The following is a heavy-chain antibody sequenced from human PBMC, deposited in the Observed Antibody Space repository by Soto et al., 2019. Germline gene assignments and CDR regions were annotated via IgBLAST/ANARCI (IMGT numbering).Heavy chain of an antibody. J-gene: IGHJ4*02. CDR2: IWPGDSDT. V-gene: IGHV5-51*01. CDR1: GYSFTTYW. CDR3: VRLEGGNSPLFDD. Sequence: PGESLKISCKASGYSFTTYWIGWVRQMPGKGLEWMGIIWPGDSDTTYSPSFQGQVSISADKSISTAYLQWSSLKASDTAMYYFVRLEGGNSPLFDDWGQGTLVTVSS. D-gene: IGHD2-21*02.